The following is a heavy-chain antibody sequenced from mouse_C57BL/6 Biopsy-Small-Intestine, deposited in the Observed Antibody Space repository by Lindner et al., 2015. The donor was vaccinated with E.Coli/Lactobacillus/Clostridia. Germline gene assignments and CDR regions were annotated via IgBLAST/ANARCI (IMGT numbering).Heavy chain of an antibody. Sequence: SVKVSCKAPGGTFYSYTVTWGATGPGQGLEWIGRVNPTLSITHYAQEFRGRVTMTADKFTGTAFMELGSLTSDDTAVYFCALGTGALYWGQGTQVTVSS. J-gene: IGHJ4*01. D-gene: IGHD3-1*01. CDR2: VNPTLSIT. CDR1: GGTFYSYT. CDR3: ALGTGALY. V-gene: IGHV1-74*01.